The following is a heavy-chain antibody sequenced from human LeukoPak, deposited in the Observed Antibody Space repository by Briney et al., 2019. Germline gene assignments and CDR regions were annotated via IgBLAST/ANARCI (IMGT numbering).Heavy chain of an antibody. CDR3: TKGTIWLPFDY. CDR2: ISGSGGST. CDR1: GFTFSNYA. J-gene: IGHJ4*02. D-gene: IGHD5-18*01. Sequence: PGGSLRLSCAASGFTFSNYATSWARQAPGKGLEWVSAISGSGGSTYYADSVKGRFTISRDNSKNTLYLQMNSLRAEDTAVYYCTKGTIWLPFDYWGRGTLVTVSS. V-gene: IGHV3-23*01.